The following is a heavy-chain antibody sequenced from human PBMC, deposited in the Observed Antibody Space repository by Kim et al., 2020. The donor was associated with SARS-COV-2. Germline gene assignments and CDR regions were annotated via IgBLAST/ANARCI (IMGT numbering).Heavy chain of an antibody. CDR1: GFTFSGHY. D-gene: IGHD2-8*02. Sequence: GGSLRLSCADSGFTFSGHYMTWVRQAPGKGLEWVANIKQDGSEKLYVDSVKGRFTISRDNAKKSLYLQMNSLRAEDTAMYYCARNHWYYFDDWGQGTLGT. CDR3: ARNHWYYFDD. J-gene: IGHJ4*02. V-gene: IGHV3-7*05. CDR2: IKQDGSEK.